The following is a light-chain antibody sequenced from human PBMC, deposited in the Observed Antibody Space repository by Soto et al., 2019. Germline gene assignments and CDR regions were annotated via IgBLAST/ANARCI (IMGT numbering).Light chain of an antibody. V-gene: IGKV2-30*01. J-gene: IGKJ4*01. Sequence: DVVMTQSPLSLPVTLGQPASISCRSSQSLVYSDGNTYLNWFHQRPGQSPRRLIYKVSNRDSGVQDRFSGSGSGTDFTLKISRVEAKAVGVYYCMQGTYWPRLTFGGGTKVVIK. CDR1: QSLVYSDGNTY. CDR2: KVS. CDR3: MQGTYWPRLT.